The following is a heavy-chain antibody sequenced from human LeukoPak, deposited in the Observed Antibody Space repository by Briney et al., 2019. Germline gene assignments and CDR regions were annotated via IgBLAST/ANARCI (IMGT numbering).Heavy chain of an antibody. Sequence: ASVKVSCKASGYTFTSYGISWVRQAPGQGLEWMGWISAYNGNTNYAQKLQGRVTMTTDTSKSRAYMELRSLRSDDTAVYYCARAVYSSSWYDYWGQGTLVTVSS. CDR3: ARAVYSSSWYDY. J-gene: IGHJ4*02. V-gene: IGHV1-18*01. CDR1: GYTFTSYG. D-gene: IGHD6-13*01. CDR2: ISAYNGNT.